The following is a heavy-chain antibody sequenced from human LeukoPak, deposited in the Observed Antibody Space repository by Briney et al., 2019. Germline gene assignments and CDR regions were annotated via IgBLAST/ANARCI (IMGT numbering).Heavy chain of an antibody. Sequence: GGSLRLSCAASGFTFSSYAMSWVRQAPGKGLEWVSAISGSGGATYYADSVKGRFTISRDNSKNTLYLQMNSLRAEDTAVYYCAKDGYCSSTSCYPAPYWDQGTLVTVSS. D-gene: IGHD2-2*01. CDR2: ISGSGGAT. V-gene: IGHV3-23*01. J-gene: IGHJ4*02. CDR3: AKDGYCSSTSCYPAPY. CDR1: GFTFSSYA.